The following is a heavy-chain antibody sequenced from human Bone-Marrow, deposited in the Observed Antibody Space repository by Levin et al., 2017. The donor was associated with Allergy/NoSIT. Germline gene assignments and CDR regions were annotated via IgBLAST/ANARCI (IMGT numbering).Heavy chain of an antibody. D-gene: IGHD3-22*01. CDR1: GFTFDDYA. J-gene: IGHJ3*02. CDR2: ISWNSGSI. V-gene: IGHV3-9*01. Sequence: SLKISCAASGFTFDDYAMHWVRQAPGKGLEWVSGISWNSGSIGYADSVKGRFTISRDNAKNSLYLQMNSLRAEDTALYYCAKDMKGGYYDSSGAFDIWGQGTMVTVSS. CDR3: AKDMKGGYYDSSGAFDI.